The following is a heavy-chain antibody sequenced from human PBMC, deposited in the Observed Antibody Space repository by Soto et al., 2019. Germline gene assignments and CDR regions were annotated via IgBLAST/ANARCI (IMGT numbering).Heavy chain of an antibody. V-gene: IGHV3-64D*06. Sequence: XGSLILCCSAGGFSFSSYVMHWVRQAPGKGLEYVSAISSNGGSTYYAHSVKGRFTISRDNSKNTLYLQMSSLRAEDTAVYYCVKDFCSSTSCYILPFDTWAQGHLGTVSS. CDR3: VKDFCSSTSCYILPFDT. CDR2: ISSNGGST. CDR1: GFSFSSYV. J-gene: IGHJ5*02. D-gene: IGHD2-2*02.